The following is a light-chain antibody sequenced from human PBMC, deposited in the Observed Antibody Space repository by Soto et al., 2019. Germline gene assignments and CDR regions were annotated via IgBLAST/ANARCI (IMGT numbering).Light chain of an antibody. CDR2: GNT. V-gene: IGLV1-40*01. Sequence: QSVLTQPPSVSGAPGQRVTISCTGSSSNIGAGYDVHWYQQFPGTTPKFLIYGNTNRPSGVPDRFSGSKSGTSASLDITGLQAEDEAEYFCQSYDSSLTVVFGGGTKVTV. CDR1: SSNIGAGYD. CDR3: QSYDSSLTVV. J-gene: IGLJ2*01.